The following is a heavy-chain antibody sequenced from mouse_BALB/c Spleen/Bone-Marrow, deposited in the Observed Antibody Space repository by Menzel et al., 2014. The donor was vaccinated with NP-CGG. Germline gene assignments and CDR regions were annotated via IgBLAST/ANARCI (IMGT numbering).Heavy chain of an antibody. J-gene: IGHJ1*01. D-gene: IGHD2-14*01. Sequence: EVKLQESGPELVKPGASVKMSCKASGYTFTSYIMHWVRQKPGQGLEWIGYIHPYNDDSKFNEKFEGKATLTSDKSSNTAYMELSSLTSEGSAVYYCARWGRYDWYFDVWGAGTTVTVSS. CDR2: IHPYNDDS. CDR1: GYTFTSYI. CDR3: ARWGRYDWYFDV. V-gene: IGHV1-14*01.